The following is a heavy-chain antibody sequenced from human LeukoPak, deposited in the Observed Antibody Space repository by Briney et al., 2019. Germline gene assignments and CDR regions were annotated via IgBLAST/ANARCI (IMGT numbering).Heavy chain of an antibody. CDR2: ISYDGSNK. J-gene: IGHJ5*02. Sequence: GGSLRLSCAASGFTFSSYEMNWVRQAPGKGLEWVAVISYDGSNKYYADSVKGRFTISRDNSKNTLYLQMNSLRAEDTAVYYCARVAEMATSGAVDPWGQGTLVTVSS. D-gene: IGHD5-24*01. CDR3: ARVAEMATSGAVDP. V-gene: IGHV3-30*04. CDR1: GFTFSSYE.